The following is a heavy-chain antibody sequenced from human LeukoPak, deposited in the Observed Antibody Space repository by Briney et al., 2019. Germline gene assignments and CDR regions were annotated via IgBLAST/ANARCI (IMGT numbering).Heavy chain of an antibody. CDR1: GGSISSYY. D-gene: IGHD3-22*01. CDR3: ARLYDSSGYYPSRFDY. J-gene: IGHJ4*02. V-gene: IGHV4-4*07. Sequence: SETLSLTCTVSGGSISSYYWSWIRQPAGKGLEWIGRIYTSGSTNYNPSLKSRVTMSVDTSKNQFSLKLSSVTAADTAVYYCARLYDSSGYYPSRFDYWGQGTQVTVSP. CDR2: IYTSGST.